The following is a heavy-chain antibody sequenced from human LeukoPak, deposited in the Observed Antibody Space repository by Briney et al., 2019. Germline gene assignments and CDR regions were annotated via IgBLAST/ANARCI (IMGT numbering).Heavy chain of an antibody. CDR1: GFTFSSYA. J-gene: IGHJ4*02. CDR3: ARDRAATGDYYFDY. CDR2: ISSSSSTI. Sequence: GGSLRLSCAASGFTFSSYAMNWVRQAPGKGLEWVSYISSSSSTIYYADSVKGRFTISRDNAKNSLYLQMNSLRDEDTAVYYCARDRAATGDYYFDYWGQGTLVTVSS. V-gene: IGHV3-48*02. D-gene: IGHD7-27*01.